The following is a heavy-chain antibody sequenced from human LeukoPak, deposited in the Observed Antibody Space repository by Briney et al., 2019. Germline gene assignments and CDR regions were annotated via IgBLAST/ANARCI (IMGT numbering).Heavy chain of an antibody. CDR1: GYTFTGYY. J-gene: IGHJ4*02. Sequence: SVKVSCKASGYTFTGYYMHWVRQAPGQGLEWMGWINPNSGGTNYAQKFQGWVTMTRDTSISTAYMELSRLRSDDTAVYYCARGGRIAAAVTPYWGQGTLVTVSS. CDR3: ARGGRIAAAVTPY. V-gene: IGHV1-2*04. D-gene: IGHD6-13*01. CDR2: INPNSGGT.